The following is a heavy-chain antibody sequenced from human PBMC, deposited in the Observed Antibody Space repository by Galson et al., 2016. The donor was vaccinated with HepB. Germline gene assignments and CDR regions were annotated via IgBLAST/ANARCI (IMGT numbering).Heavy chain of an antibody. CDR1: GFTVSSNY. CDR3: ARLSWQWLVPIFDY. D-gene: IGHD6-19*01. V-gene: IGHV3-53*01. Sequence: SLRLSCAASGFTVSSNYMSWVRQAPGKGLEWVSVIYSGGGTYYTDSVKGRFTISRDNSKNTLYLQMNSLRAEDTAVYYCARLSWQWLVPIFDYWGQGTLVTVSS. J-gene: IGHJ4*02. CDR2: IYSGGGT.